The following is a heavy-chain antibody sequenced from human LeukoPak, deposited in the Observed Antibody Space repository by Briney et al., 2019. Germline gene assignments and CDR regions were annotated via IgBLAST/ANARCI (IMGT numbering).Heavy chain of an antibody. D-gene: IGHD2-15*01. Sequence: ASVTVSCKVSGYTLTELSMHWVRQAPGKGLEWMGGFDPEDGETIYAQKFQGRVTMTEDTSTDTAYMELSSLRSEDTAVYYCATYNIRWTWWSPTSSYYYGMDVWGQGTTVTVSS. CDR2: FDPEDGET. CDR3: ATYNIRWTWWSPTSSYYYGMDV. J-gene: IGHJ6*02. V-gene: IGHV1-24*01. CDR1: GYTLTELS.